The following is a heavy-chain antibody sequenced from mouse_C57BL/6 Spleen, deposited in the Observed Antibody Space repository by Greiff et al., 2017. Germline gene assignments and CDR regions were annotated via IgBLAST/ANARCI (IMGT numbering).Heavy chain of an antibody. D-gene: IGHD1-1*01. V-gene: IGHV1-64*01. Sequence: QVQLQQPGAELVKPGASVKLSCKASGYTFTSYWMHWVKQRPGQGLEWIGMIHPNSGSTNYNEKFKSKATLAVVKTSSQAYMQLSSLTSEDSAVYYCAIYGSRAMDDWGQGTSVTVSS. J-gene: IGHJ4*01. CDR1: GYTFTSYW. CDR3: AIYGSRAMDD. CDR2: IHPNSGST.